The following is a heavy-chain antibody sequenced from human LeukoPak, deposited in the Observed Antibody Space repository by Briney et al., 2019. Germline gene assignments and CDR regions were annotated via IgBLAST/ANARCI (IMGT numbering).Heavy chain of an antibody. CDR1: GGSISSGDYY. Sequence: SETLSLTCTVSGGSISSGDYYWSWIHQPPGKGLEWIGYIYYSGSTYYNPSLKSRVTISVDTSKKQFSLKLSSVTAADTAVYYCARHQFDSTAYVDYWGQGTLVTVSS. CDR3: ARHQFDSTAYVDY. V-gene: IGHV4-30-4*01. J-gene: IGHJ4*02. D-gene: IGHD3-22*01. CDR2: IYYSGST.